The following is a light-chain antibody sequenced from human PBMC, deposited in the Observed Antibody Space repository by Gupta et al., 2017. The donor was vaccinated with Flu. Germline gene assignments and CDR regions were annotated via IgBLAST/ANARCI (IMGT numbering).Light chain of an antibody. Sequence: LSTGEAAFSSCRTSQCRAHSNGSRCLAWYQQKPGKAPHLLIYKGSNRDCGVPDRFSGSGSGTEFTLKISRVEADEVGTYYCRQYVRYPRTFGDGTKVEIK. CDR1: QCRAHSNGSRC. CDR3: RQYVRYPRT. J-gene: IGKJ4*02. CDR2: KGS. V-gene: IGKV2-28*01.